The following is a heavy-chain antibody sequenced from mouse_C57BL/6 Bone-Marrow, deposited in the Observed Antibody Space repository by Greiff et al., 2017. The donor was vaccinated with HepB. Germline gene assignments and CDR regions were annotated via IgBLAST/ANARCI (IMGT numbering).Heavy chain of an antibody. CDR2: IDPENGDT. J-gene: IGHJ3*01. V-gene: IGHV14-4*01. CDR1: GFTIKDDY. D-gene: IGHD2-1*01. Sequence: VQLQQSGAELVRPGASVKLSCTASGFTIKDDYMHWVKQRPEQGLEWIGWIDPENGDTEYASKFQGKATITADASSNTAYMQLSSLTSEDTAVYYGTTWSLYGNYGAGFGYWGQGTLVTVSA. CDR3: TTWSLYGNYGAGFGY.